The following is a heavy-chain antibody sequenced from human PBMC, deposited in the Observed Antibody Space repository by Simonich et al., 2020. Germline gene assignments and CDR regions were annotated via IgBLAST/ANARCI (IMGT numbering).Heavy chain of an antibody. CDR3: ARASRGTWWYYYFDY. V-gene: IGHV1-18*01. D-gene: IGHD2-15*01. J-gene: IGHJ4*02. Sequence: QVQLVQSGAEVKKPGASVKVSCKASGYTFTSYGISWVRQAPGQGLEWMEGISAYNGHTNYSQKLQGRGTMTTDTSTSTAYMELRSLRSDDTAVYYCARASRGTWWYYYFDYWGQGTLVTVSS. CDR1: GYTFTSYG. CDR2: ISAYNGHT.